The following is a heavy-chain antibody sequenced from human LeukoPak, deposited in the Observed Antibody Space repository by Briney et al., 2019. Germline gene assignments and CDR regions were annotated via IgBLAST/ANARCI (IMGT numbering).Heavy chain of an antibody. D-gene: IGHD6-19*01. CDR1: GNNFSSYD. Sequence: ASVKVSCKASGNNFSSYDINWVRQATGQGLEWVGWMNPNNGNTGYAQKFQGRVTMTRNTSISTAYMELSSLTSEDTAVYYCARRVAGVDCWGQGTLVTVSS. CDR3: ARRVAGVDC. J-gene: IGHJ4*02. V-gene: IGHV1-8*01. CDR2: MNPNNGNT.